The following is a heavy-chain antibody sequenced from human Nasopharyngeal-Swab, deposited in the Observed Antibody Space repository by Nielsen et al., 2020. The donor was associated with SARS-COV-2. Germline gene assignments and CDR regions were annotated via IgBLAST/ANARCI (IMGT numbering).Heavy chain of an antibody. V-gene: IGHV3-33*01. CDR2: TWYDGSNK. CDR3: AAAPSGDYGGY. D-gene: IGHD4-23*01. J-gene: IGHJ4*02. CDR1: GFTFSNYG. Sequence: GGSLRLSCAASGFTFSNYGMHWVRQAPGKGLEWVAVTWYDGSNKYYADSVKGRFTISRDNSKNTVYLQMSSLRGEDTAVYYCAAAPSGDYGGYWGQGTLVTVSS.